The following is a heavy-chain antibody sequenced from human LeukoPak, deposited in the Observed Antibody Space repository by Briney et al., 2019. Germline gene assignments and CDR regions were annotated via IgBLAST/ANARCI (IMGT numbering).Heavy chain of an antibody. CDR3: AKAPAIRPGYNVGSDY. CDR1: GFSFSSYA. Sequence: GGSLRLSCAASGFSFSSYAMSWVRQAPGKGLEWVSAISGSGGSTYYADSVKGRFTISRDNSKNTLYLQTNSLRAEDTAVYYCAKAPAIRPGYNVGSDYWGQGTLVTVSS. J-gene: IGHJ4*02. V-gene: IGHV3-23*01. CDR2: ISGSGGST. D-gene: IGHD5/OR15-5a*01.